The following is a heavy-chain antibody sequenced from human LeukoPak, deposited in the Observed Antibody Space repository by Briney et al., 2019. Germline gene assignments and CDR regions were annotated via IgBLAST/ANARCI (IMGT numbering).Heavy chain of an antibody. V-gene: IGHV4-39*07. CDR3: AREGIAVAGTRDYYYYMDV. CDR2: IYYSGST. Sequence: SETLSLTCTVSGGSISSSSYYWGWIRQPPGKGLEWIGSIYYSGSTYYNPSLKSRVTMSVDTSKNQFSLKLSSVTAADTAVYYCAREGIAVAGTRDYYYYMDVWGKGTTVTISS. D-gene: IGHD6-19*01. J-gene: IGHJ6*03. CDR1: GGSISSSSYY.